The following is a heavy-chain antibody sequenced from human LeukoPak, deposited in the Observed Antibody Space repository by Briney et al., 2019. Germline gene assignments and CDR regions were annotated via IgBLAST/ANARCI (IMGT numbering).Heavy chain of an antibody. CDR3: AKVRSGSYIDY. D-gene: IGHD1-26*01. V-gene: IGHV3-64*04. CDR2: ISSNGGST. CDR1: GFTFSSYA. J-gene: IGHJ4*02. Sequence: GGSLRLSCAASGFTFSSYAMHWVRQAPGKGLEYVSAISSNGGSTYYADSVKGRFTISRDNSKNTLYLQMNSLRAEDTAVYYCAKVRSGSYIDYWGQGTLVTVSS.